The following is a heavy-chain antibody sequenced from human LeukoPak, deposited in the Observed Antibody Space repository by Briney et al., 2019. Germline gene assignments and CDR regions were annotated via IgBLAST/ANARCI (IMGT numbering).Heavy chain of an antibody. CDR2: INHSGST. CDR1: GGSMSSSNYY. J-gene: IGHJ4*02. V-gene: IGHV4-39*07. Sequence: SETLSLTCTVSGGSMSSSNYYWGWIRQPPGKGLEWIGEINHSGSTNYNPSLKSRVTISVDTSKNQFSLKLSSVTAADTAVYYCARECGGDCYSGDYWGQGTLVTVSS. CDR3: ARECGGDCYSGDY. D-gene: IGHD2-21*02.